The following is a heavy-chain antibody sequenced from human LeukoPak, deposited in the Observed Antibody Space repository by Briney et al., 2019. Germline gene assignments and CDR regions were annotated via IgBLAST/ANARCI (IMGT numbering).Heavy chain of an antibody. D-gene: IGHD6-19*01. Sequence: GGSLRLSCAASGLTVSSTYMSWVRQAPGKGLEWVSGISGSGDSTYYADSVKGRFTISRDNSKNTLYLQMNSLRVEDTAAYYCAKVRAPSGWFNSDYWGQGTLVTVSS. CDR2: ISGSGDST. V-gene: IGHV3-23*01. CDR3: AKVRAPSGWFNSDY. CDR1: GLTVSSTY. J-gene: IGHJ4*02.